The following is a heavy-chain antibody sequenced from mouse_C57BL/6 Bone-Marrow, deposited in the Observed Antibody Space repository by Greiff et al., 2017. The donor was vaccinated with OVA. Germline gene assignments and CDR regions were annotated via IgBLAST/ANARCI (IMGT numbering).Heavy chain of an antibody. Sequence: EVKLVESEGGLVQPGSSMKLSCTASGFTFSDYYMAWVRQVPEKGLEWVANINYDGSSTYYLDSLKSRFIISRDNAKNILYLQMSSLKSEDTATYYCARDTYDGYRYYAMDYWGQGTSVTVSS. J-gene: IGHJ4*01. CDR3: ARDTYDGYRYYAMDY. CDR2: INYDGSST. V-gene: IGHV5-16*01. D-gene: IGHD2-3*01. CDR1: GFTFSDYY.